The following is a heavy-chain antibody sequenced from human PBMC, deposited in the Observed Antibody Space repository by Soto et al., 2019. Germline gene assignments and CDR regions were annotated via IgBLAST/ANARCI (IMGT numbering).Heavy chain of an antibody. V-gene: IGHV1-18*04. J-gene: IGHJ1*01. CDR2: ITAYNGNT. CDR1: GYTFTSYT. Sequence: ASVKVSCKASGYTFTSYTFRWARQAPGQGLEWMGWITAYNGNTDYAQRVQGRVAMSTDTSPSKAYMELRTLRSDDTAVYYCAREDFAEYVQHWGQGTLDTVSS. CDR3: AREDFAEYVQH.